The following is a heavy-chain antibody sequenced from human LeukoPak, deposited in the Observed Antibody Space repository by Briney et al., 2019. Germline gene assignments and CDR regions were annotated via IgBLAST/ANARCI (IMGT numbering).Heavy chain of an antibody. J-gene: IGHJ4*02. Sequence: GGSLRLSCAASGFTFSTYAMSWVRQAPGKGLEWVSLIIGSGGSIHYADSVGSRFTISRDNFKNTVFLQLSSLRPEDTAVYYCAKHGDNVWGSFRFGFDSWGQGTLVTVSS. CDR3: AKHGDNVWGSFRFGFDS. CDR2: IIGSGGSI. D-gene: IGHD3-16*02. V-gene: IGHV3-23*01. CDR1: GFTFSTYA.